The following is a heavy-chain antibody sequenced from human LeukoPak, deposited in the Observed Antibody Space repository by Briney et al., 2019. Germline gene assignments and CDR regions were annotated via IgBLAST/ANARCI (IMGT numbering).Heavy chain of an antibody. V-gene: IGHV3-7*05. CDR2: IKEAGSEK. J-gene: IGHJ4*02. CDR3: ARGGGRHVEY. D-gene: IGHD3-16*01. CDR1: GFTFSSYW. Sequence: GGSLRLSCAASGFTFSSYWMSWVRQAPGKGLEWVANIKEAGSEKNYVDSVKGRFTISRDNAKNSLYLQMNSLRAEDTAVYYCARGGGRHVEYWGQGNLVTVSS.